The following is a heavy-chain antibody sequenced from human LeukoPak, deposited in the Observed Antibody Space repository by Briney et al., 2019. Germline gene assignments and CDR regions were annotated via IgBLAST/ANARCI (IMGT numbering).Heavy chain of an antibody. V-gene: IGHV4-34*01. Sequence: PSETLSLTCAVYGGSFSGYYWSWIRQPPGKGLEWIGEINHSGSTNYNPSLKSRVTISVDTSKNQFSLKLSSVTAADTAVYYCARGGKWLGLPLRPRAARKFDYWGQGTLVTVSS. CDR1: GGSFSGYY. CDR3: ARGGKWLGLPLRPRAARKFDY. J-gene: IGHJ4*02. CDR2: INHSGST. D-gene: IGHD6-6*01.